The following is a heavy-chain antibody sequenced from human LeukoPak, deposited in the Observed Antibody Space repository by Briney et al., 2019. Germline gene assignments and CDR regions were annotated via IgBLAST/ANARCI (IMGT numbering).Heavy chain of an antibody. CDR3: ARGHGSYYYYMDV. CDR2: INPNTGGT. D-gene: IGHD3-10*01. V-gene: IGHV1-2*02. CDR1: GYTFTDFY. Sequence: GASVKVSCKASGYTFTDFYMLWVRQAPGQGLEWMGWINPNTGGTDYAQKFQGRVTMTRDTSTSTAYMGLSRLRSDDTAVYHCARGHGSYYYYMDVWGMGTTVTVSS. J-gene: IGHJ6*03.